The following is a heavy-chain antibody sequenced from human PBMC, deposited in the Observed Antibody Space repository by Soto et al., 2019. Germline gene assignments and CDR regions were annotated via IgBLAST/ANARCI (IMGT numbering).Heavy chain of an antibody. CDR3: ARDRFRSSSSFGWFDP. Sequence: PGGSLRLSCAASGFTFSSYAMSWVRQAPGKGLEWVSVIYSGGSTYYADSVKGRFTISRDNSKNTLYLQMNSLRAEDTAVYYCARDRFRSSSSFGWFDPWGQGSLVTVSS. D-gene: IGHD6-6*01. CDR2: IYSGGST. V-gene: IGHV3-66*01. J-gene: IGHJ5*02. CDR1: GFTFSSYA.